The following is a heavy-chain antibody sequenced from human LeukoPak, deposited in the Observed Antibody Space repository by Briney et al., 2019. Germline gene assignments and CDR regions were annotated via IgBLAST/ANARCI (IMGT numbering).Heavy chain of an antibody. CDR1: GGSISSYY. CDR2: IYYSGST. Sequence: KSSETLSLTCTVSGGSISSYYWSWIRQPPGKGLEWIGYIYYSGSTNYNPSLKSRVTISVDTSKNQFSLKLSSVTAADTAVYYCARDNKGVNDYWGQGTLVTVSS. CDR3: ARDNKGVNDY. J-gene: IGHJ4*02. V-gene: IGHV4-59*01. D-gene: IGHD3-16*01.